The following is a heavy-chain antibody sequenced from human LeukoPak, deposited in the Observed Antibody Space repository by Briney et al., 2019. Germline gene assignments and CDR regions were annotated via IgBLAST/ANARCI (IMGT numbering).Heavy chain of an antibody. D-gene: IGHD2-2*01. CDR1: GYTFTSYG. Sequence: GASVKVSCKASGYTFTSYGISWVRQAPGQGLEWMGWISAYNGNTNYAQKLQGRVTMTTDTSTSTAYMEVRSLRSDDTGVYYCARVHPDPYCSSTSCYFLFFHYWGQGNLITVSS. J-gene: IGHJ4*02. V-gene: IGHV1-18*01. CDR2: ISAYNGNT. CDR3: ARVHPDPYCSSTSCYFLFFHY.